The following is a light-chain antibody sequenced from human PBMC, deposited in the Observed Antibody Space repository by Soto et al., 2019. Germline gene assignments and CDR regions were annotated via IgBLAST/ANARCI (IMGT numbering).Light chain of an antibody. V-gene: IGKV3-20*01. CDR1: QSVSSSY. CDR2: GAS. Sequence: EIVLTQSPGTLSLSPGERATLSCRASQSVSSSYLAWYQQKLGQAPRLLIYGASSRATGIPDRFSGSGSGTDFTLTISRLEPEDFAVYYCQQYGGSPPTFGQGTKVDIK. J-gene: IGKJ1*01. CDR3: QQYGGSPPT.